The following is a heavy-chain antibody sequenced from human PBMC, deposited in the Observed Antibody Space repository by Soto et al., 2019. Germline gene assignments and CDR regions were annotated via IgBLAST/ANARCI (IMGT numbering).Heavy chain of an antibody. CDR1: GGSLSSYY. CDR2: VYFSGNT. D-gene: IGHD6-25*01. V-gene: IGHV4-59*01. CDR3: GSVRPSGYVLS. Sequence: QVQLQESGPGLVKPSETLSLTCTVSGGSLSSYYWTWIRQSPGKGLEWIGYVYFSGNTNYNPSLKSRVTISIDTSKNQFSLRLASVTAADTAFYYCGSVRPSGYVLSCGQGTLVTVSS. J-gene: IGHJ5*02.